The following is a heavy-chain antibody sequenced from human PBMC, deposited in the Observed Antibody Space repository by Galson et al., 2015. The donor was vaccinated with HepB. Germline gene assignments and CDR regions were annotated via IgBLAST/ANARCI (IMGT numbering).Heavy chain of an antibody. V-gene: IGHV3-15*07. D-gene: IGHD2-15*01. CDR3: ATGTLHWWGGALDY. J-gene: IGHJ4*02. Sequence: SLRLSCAASGFTFSNAWTNWVRQAPGKGLEWVGRVKTKRDGGTTDYAAPVKGRFTISRDDSKNTLYLQMDSLKTEDTAVYYCATGTLHWWGGALDYWGRGTLVTVSS. CDR1: GFTFSNAW. CDR2: VKTKRDGGTT.